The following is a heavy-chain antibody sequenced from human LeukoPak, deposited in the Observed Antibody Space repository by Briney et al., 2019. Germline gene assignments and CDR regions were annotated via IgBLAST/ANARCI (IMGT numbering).Heavy chain of an antibody. V-gene: IGHV4-39*07. CDR1: GGSISRGDYY. J-gene: IGHJ4*02. CDR3: ARDSMGAFDY. D-gene: IGHD1-26*01. Sequence: SETLSLTCTVSGGSISRGDYYWSWIRQPPGKGLEWIGSIYHSGSTYYNPSLKSRVTISVDTSKNQFSLKLSSVTAPDTAVYYCARDSMGAFDYWGQGTLVTVSS. CDR2: IYHSGST.